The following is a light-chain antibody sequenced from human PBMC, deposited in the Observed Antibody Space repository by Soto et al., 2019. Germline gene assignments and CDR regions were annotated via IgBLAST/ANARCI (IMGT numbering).Light chain of an antibody. Sequence: QSVLTQPPSVSGAPGQRVTISCTGSSSNIGAGYDVHWYQQLPGTAPKLLIYGNSNRPSGVPDRFSGSKSGTSASLAITALQAEDAADYSCQSYDSSLRGYVFGPGTKV. V-gene: IGLV1-40*01. J-gene: IGLJ1*01. CDR2: GNS. CDR3: QSYDSSLRGYV. CDR1: SSNIGAGYD.